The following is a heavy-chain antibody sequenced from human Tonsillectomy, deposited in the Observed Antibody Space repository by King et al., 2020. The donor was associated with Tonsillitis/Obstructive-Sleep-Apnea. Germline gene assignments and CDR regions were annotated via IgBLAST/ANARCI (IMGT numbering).Heavy chain of an antibody. CDR3: XREXELGXNDAFXX. Sequence: VQLVESGGGLIQXGGXLXXSXAXSXXXVXXXSMXWXRQAPGKGLEWVSVIYSGGNXYYXDSXKGXXTXSRDNSRNTLYLQXNSLXAEDTAVYYCXREXELGXNDAFXXXXXGXXXTVSX. CDR2: IYSGGNX. D-gene: IGHD1-7*01. J-gene: IGHJ3*02. V-gene: IGHV3-53*01. CDR1: XXXVXXXS.